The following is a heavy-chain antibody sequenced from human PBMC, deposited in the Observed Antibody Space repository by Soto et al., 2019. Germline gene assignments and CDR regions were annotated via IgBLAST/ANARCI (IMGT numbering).Heavy chain of an antibody. Sequence: QVQLQESGPGLVKPSETLSLTCTVSGGSISSYYWSWIRQPPGKGLEWIGYIYYSGSTNYNPSLQSRVTRSVDTSKNQFSLKLSSVTAADTAVYYCARSRYCSSTSCYAAEYFQHWGQGTLVTVSS. D-gene: IGHD2-2*01. CDR2: IYYSGST. CDR3: ARSRYCSSTSCYAAEYFQH. J-gene: IGHJ1*01. V-gene: IGHV4-59*08. CDR1: GGSISSYY.